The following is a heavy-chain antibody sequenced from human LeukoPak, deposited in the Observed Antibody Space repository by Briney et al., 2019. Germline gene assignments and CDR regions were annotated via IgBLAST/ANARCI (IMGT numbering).Heavy chain of an antibody. CDR3: ARDLDYGLDY. J-gene: IGHJ4*02. CDR2: INWNGGST. Sequence: GGSLRLSCAASGFTFDAYGMSWVRQAPGKGLEWVSGINWNGGSTGYADSVKGRFTISRDNAKNSLYLQMNSLRAEDTALYHCARDLDYGLDYWGQGTLVTVSS. V-gene: IGHV3-20*01. D-gene: IGHD4-17*01. CDR1: GFTFDAYG.